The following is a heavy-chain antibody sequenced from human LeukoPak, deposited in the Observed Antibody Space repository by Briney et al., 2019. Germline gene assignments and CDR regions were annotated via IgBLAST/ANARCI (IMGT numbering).Heavy chain of an antibody. J-gene: IGHJ4*02. Sequence: GGSLRLSCAASGFXFSSYGMHWVRQTPGKGLEWVAVIWSDGSNKYYADSVKGRFTISRDNSKNTLCLQMNSLRAEDTAVYYCARGSGSFSGGFDYWGQGTLVTVSS. CDR3: ARGSGSFSGGFDY. V-gene: IGHV3-33*01. D-gene: IGHD1-26*01. CDR1: GFXFSSYG. CDR2: IWSDGSNK.